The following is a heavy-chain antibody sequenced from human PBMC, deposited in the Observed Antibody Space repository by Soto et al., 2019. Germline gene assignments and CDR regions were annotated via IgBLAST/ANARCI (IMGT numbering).Heavy chain of an antibody. V-gene: IGHV4-30-4*01. CDR1: GGSISSGEYY. Sequence: SETLSLTCTVSGGSISSGEYYWTWIRQPPGKGLEWIGYISYSGSTHYSPSLKSRVSITVDTSENQFSLNLASVSAEDTAVYYCARHISSGTYYAGFWGQGSLVTVSS. CDR2: ISYSGST. D-gene: IGHD3-10*01. CDR3: ARHISSGTYYAGF. J-gene: IGHJ4*02.